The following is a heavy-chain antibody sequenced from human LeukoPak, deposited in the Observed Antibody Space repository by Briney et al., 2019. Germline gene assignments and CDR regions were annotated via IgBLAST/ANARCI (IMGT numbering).Heavy chain of an antibody. CDR2: IKSRTDGGTT. Sequence: GGSLRLSCAASGFTFSNAWMSWVRQAPGKGLEWVGRIKSRTDGGTTDYAAPVKGRFTISRDDSKNTLYPQMNSLKTEDTAVYYCTTDGAGVLRYFDWLSFDYWGQGTLVTVSS. CDR3: TTDGAGVLRYFDWLSFDY. D-gene: IGHD3-9*01. J-gene: IGHJ4*02. V-gene: IGHV3-15*01. CDR1: GFTFSNAW.